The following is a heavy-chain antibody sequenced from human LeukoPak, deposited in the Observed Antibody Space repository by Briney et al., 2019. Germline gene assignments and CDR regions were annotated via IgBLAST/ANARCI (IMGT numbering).Heavy chain of an antibody. V-gene: IGHV3-23*01. J-gene: IGHJ3*02. Sequence: PGGSLRLSCAASGFTFSSYAMSWVRQAPGKGLEWVSVIRDSGDNTYYADAVKGRFTISRDNSKKTLHLQMNSLRAEDTAVYYCAKHGYNSGVYDAFDIWGQGTRVTVSS. CDR3: AKHGYNSGVYDAFDI. CDR1: GFTFSSYA. D-gene: IGHD6-19*01. CDR2: IRDSGDNT.